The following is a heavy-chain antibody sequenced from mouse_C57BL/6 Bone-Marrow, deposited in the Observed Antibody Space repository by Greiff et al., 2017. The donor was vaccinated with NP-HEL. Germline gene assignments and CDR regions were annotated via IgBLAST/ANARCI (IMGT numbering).Heavy chain of an antibody. D-gene: IGHD1-2*01. CDR2: IDPSDSET. Sequence: QVQLQQPGAELVRPGSSVKLSCKASGYTFTSYWMHWVKQRPIQGLEWIGNIDPSDSETHYNQKFKDKATLTVDKSSSTAYMQLSSLTSEDSAVYYCAREYYGTWFAYWGQGTLVTVSA. V-gene: IGHV1-52*01. CDR3: AREYYGTWFAY. CDR1: GYTFTSYW. J-gene: IGHJ3*01.